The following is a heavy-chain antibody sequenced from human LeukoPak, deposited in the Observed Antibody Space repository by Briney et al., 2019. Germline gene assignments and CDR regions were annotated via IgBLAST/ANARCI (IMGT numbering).Heavy chain of an antibody. V-gene: IGHV1-2*02. CDR1: GYTFTGYY. J-gene: IGHJ4*02. Sequence: ASVKVSCKASGYTFTGYYMHWVRQAPGQGLEWMGWINPNSGGTNYAQKFQGRVTMTRDTSISTAYMELSRLRSDDTAVYYCARENDYDILTGYYTLGYFDYWGQGTLVPVSS. D-gene: IGHD3-9*01. CDR3: ARENDYDILTGYYTLGYFDY. CDR2: INPNSGGT.